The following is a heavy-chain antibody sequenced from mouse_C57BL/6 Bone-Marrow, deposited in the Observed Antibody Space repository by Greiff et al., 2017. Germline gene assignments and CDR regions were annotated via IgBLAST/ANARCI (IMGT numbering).Heavy chain of an antibody. J-gene: IGHJ2*01. CDR3: ASGGYYGNRFDY. D-gene: IGHD2-1*01. V-gene: IGHV1-54*01. CDR1: GYAFTNYL. Sequence: QVQLKESGAELVRPGTSVKVSCKASGYAFTNYLIEWVKQRPGQGLEWIGVHNPGSGGTNYNEKFKGKATLTADKSSSTAYMQLSSLTSEDSAVYFCASGGYYGNRFDYWGQGTTLTVSS. CDR2: HNPGSGGT.